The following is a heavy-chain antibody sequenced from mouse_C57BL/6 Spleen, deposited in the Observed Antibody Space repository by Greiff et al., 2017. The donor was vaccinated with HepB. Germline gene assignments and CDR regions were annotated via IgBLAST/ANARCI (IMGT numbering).Heavy chain of an antibody. Sequence: VQLQQPGAELVKPGASVKMSCKASGYTFTSYWITWVKQRPGQGLEWIGDIYPGSGSTNYNEKFKSKATLTVDTSSSTAYMQLSSLTSEDSAVYYSARWTVYDGYDEAWFAYWGQGTLVTVSA. V-gene: IGHV1-55*01. CDR1: GYTFTSYW. D-gene: IGHD2-3*01. CDR3: ARWTVYDGYDEAWFAY. J-gene: IGHJ3*01. CDR2: IYPGSGST.